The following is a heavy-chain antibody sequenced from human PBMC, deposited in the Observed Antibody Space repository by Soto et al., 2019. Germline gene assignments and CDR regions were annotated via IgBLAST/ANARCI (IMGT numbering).Heavy chain of an antibody. CDR3: ARSSLGTHYSDY. V-gene: IGHV4-59*12. CDR2: IYYTGSI. CDR1: GGSISSYY. Sequence: SETLSLTCTVSGGSISSYYWSWIRQPPGKGLEWIGYIYYTGSISYNPSLKSRVTISVDTSKNQFSLKLHSVTAADTAVYYCARSSLGTHYSDYWGQGTLVTVSS. J-gene: IGHJ4*02. D-gene: IGHD6-13*01.